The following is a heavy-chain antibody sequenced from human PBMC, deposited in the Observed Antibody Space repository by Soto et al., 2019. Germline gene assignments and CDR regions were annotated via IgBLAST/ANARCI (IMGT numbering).Heavy chain of an antibody. CDR1: GGTFSSYA. Sequence: SVKVSCKASGGTFSSYAISWVRQAPGQGLEWMGGIIPIFGTANYAQKFQGRVTITADESTSTAYMELSSLRSEDTAVYYCARESAYLPYTAMVRHFDYWGQGTLVTVPS. V-gene: IGHV1-69*13. CDR3: ARESAYLPYTAMVRHFDY. D-gene: IGHD5-18*01. J-gene: IGHJ4*02. CDR2: IIPIFGTA.